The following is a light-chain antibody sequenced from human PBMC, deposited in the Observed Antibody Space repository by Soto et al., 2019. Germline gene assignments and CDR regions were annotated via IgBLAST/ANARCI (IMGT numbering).Light chain of an antibody. CDR1: QSVSNNY. CDR2: GAS. V-gene: IGKV3-15*01. Sequence: EILLTQSPATLSLSPGERASLSCRASQSVSNNYLAWYQQKPGQAPRLLIYGASTRATGIPARFSGSGSGTEFTLTISSLQSEDFAIYFCQQYNNWPPDRTFGQGTKVEIK. J-gene: IGKJ1*01. CDR3: QQYNNWPPDRT.